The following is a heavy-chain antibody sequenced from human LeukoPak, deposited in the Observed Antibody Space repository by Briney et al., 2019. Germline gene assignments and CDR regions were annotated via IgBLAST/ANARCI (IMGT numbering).Heavy chain of an antibody. D-gene: IGHD3-10*01. Sequence: SETLSLTCTVSGGSISSYYWSWIRQPPGKGLEWIGYIYYSGSTNYNPSLKSRVTISVDTSKNQFSLKLSSVTAADTAVYYCARGRTSRITVVRGVSRPGYFDYWGQGILVTVSS. CDR3: ARGRTSRITVVRGVSRPGYFDY. CDR1: GGSISSYY. CDR2: IYYSGST. J-gene: IGHJ4*02. V-gene: IGHV4-59*12.